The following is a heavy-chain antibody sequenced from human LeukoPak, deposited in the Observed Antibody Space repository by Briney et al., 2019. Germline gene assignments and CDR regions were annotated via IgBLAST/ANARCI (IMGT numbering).Heavy chain of an antibody. CDR1: GYTFTVYY. Sequence: ASVTVSFTGSGYTFTVYYMHWVGQAPGQGVEWMGWINPNSGGTNYAQKFQGRVTMTRDTSISTAYMELSRLRSDDTAVYYCARPPRASYYYYGMDVWGHGTTVTVSS. CDR3: ARPPRASYYYYGMDV. J-gene: IGHJ6*02. CDR2: INPNSGGT. V-gene: IGHV1-2*02.